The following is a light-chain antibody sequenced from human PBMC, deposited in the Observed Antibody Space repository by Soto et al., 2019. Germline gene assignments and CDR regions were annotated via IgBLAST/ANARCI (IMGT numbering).Light chain of an antibody. CDR2: NAS. CDR3: QQRSNWPSGT. CDR1: RSVSTY. V-gene: IGKV3-11*01. J-gene: IGKJ1*01. Sequence: EIVLTQSPATLSLSPGERATLSCRASRSVSTYLAWYQQKPGQAPRLLIYNASNRATGIPARFSGSGSGTDFTLTISSLEPEDFAVYYCQQRSNWPSGTFGQGTKVEIK.